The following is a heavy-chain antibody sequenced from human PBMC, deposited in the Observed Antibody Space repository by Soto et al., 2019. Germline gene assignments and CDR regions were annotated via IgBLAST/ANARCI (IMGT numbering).Heavy chain of an antibody. J-gene: IGHJ4*02. D-gene: IGHD3-3*01. CDR2: IYYSGDT. CDR1: GVSISNYH. V-gene: IGHV4-59*01. CDR3: ARGRFAQTAH. Sequence: PSETLSLTCTVSGVSISNYHWSWIRQAPGKGLEWIGYIYYSGDTNSNPSLRSRVTMSVDTSKNQFSLNLSSVTAADTAVYYCARGRFAQTAHWGQGTLVTVSS.